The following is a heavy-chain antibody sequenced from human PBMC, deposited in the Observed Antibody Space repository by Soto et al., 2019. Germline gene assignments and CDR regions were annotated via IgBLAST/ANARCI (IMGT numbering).Heavy chain of an antibody. D-gene: IGHD2-8*02. V-gene: IGHV3-48*02. CDR1: GFPLSSYA. Sequence: EVQLAESGGGLVQPGGSLRLSCAASGFPLSSYAMNWVRQAPGKGLEWVSYISSSSSNIQYAGAVKGRFTISRDNAKNSLYLQMNSLRDDDTAVYFCARDCSLGNRWCRWFDPWGQGTLVTVSS. J-gene: IGHJ5*02. CDR2: ISSSSSNI. CDR3: ARDCSLGNRWCRWFDP.